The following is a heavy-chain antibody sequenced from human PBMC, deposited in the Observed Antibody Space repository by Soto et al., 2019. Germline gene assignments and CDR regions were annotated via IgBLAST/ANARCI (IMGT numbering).Heavy chain of an antibody. CDR2: ISHDGSNK. CDR1: GFTFSSYG. Sequence: QVQLVESGGGVVQPGRSLRLSCAASGFTFSSYGMHWVRQAPGKGLEWVAVISHDGSNKYYADSVKGRFTISRDNSKNPQYLQMNRLRAEEKAVYYCAKEFFAVRVLRYFDWFSAFDIWGQGTMVTVSS. CDR3: AKEFFAVRVLRYFDWFSAFDI. J-gene: IGHJ3*02. V-gene: IGHV3-30*18. D-gene: IGHD3-9*01.